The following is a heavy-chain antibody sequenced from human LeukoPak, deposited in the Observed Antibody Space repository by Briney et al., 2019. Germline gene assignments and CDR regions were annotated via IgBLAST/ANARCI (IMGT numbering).Heavy chain of an antibody. J-gene: IGHJ4*02. Sequence: SSETLSLTCTVSGGSISSDYWSWIRQSPGKGLEWIGYIYYSGTTSYNPSLKSRVTISLDTSKNQFSLKLSSVTAADTAVYYCARGANWGSPDYWGQGTLVAVSS. V-gene: IGHV4-59*01. CDR2: IYYSGTT. CDR3: ARGANWGSPDY. CDR1: GGSISSDY. D-gene: IGHD7-27*01.